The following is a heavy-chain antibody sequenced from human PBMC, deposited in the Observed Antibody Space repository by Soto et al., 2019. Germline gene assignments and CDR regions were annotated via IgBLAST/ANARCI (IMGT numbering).Heavy chain of an antibody. CDR1: GFTFSSYS. V-gene: IGHV3-21*01. J-gene: IGHJ4*02. Sequence: PGGSLRLSCAASGFTFSSYSMNWVRQAPGKGLEWVSSISSSSSYIYYADSVKGRFTISRDNAKNSLYLQMNSLRAEDTAVYYCVRDSSGYSSSWYYFDYWGQGTLVTVSS. CDR2: ISSSSSYI. CDR3: VRDSSGYSSSWYYFDY. D-gene: IGHD6-13*01.